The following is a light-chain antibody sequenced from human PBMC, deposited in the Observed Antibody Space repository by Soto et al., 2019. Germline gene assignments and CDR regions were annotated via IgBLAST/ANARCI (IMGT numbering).Light chain of an antibody. CDR3: SSYAGSNTYV. CDR2: EVS. CDR1: SSDIGNYNF. V-gene: IGLV2-8*01. J-gene: IGLJ1*01. Sequence: QSALTQPPSASGSPGQSVAVSCTGTSSDIGNYNFVSWYQQHPGKAPKLMIYEVSKRPSGVSDRFSGSKSGNTASLTVSGLQAEDEADYYCSSYAGSNTYVFGTGTKVTVL.